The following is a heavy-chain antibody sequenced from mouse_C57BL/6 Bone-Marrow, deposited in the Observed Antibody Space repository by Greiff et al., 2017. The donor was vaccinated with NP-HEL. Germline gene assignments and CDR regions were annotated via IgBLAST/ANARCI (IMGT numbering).Heavy chain of an antibody. CDR2: ISSGGSYT. V-gene: IGHV5-6*02. CDR3: ARRGYYAMDY. CDR1: GFTFSSYG. Sequence: QVESGGDLVTPGGSLKLSCAASGFTFSSYGMSWVRQTPDKRLEWVATISSGGSYTYYPASVKGRFTISRDNAKNTLYLQMSSLKSEDTAMYYCARRGYYAMDYWGQGTSVTVSS. J-gene: IGHJ4*01.